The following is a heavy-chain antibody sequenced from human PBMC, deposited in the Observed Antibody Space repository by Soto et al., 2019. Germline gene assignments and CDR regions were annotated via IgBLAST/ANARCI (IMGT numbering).Heavy chain of an antibody. CDR2: IYYSGST. J-gene: IGHJ4*02. CDR3: ARDEAYWSGGSCYSGPPR. V-gene: IGHV4-31*03. Sequence: QVQLQESGPGLVKPSQTLSLTCTVSGGSISSGGYYWSWIRQHPGKGLEWIGYIYYSGSTYYNPALKSRVTISVDTSKNQFSRKLSSVTAADTAVYYCARDEAYWSGGSCYSGPPRWGQGTLVTVSS. D-gene: IGHD2-15*01. CDR1: GGSISSGGYY.